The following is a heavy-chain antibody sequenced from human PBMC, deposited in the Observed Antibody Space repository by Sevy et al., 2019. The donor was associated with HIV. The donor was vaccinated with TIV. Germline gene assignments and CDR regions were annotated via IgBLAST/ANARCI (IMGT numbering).Heavy chain of an antibody. Sequence: GESLKISCAASAFSFSTYAMTWVRQAPGKGLEWVSGIRGSGTSTYYTDSVKGRFTISRDNSKNTVYLQMNNLRAEDTAVYYCGKVSIFGVGGFYDYWGQGTLVTVSS. J-gene: IGHJ4*02. CDR3: GKVSIFGVGGFYDY. CDR1: AFSFSTYA. CDR2: IRGSGTST. V-gene: IGHV3-23*01. D-gene: IGHD3-3*01.